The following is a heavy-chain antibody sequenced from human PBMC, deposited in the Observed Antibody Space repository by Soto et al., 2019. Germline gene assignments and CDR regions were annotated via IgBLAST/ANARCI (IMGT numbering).Heavy chain of an antibody. CDR1: GGSISSSSYY. CDR2: IYYSGST. CDR3: ARHPIVGATTTPVFQH. J-gene: IGHJ1*01. D-gene: IGHD1-26*01. Sequence: QLQLQESGPGLVKPSETLSLTCTVSGGSISSSSYYWGWIRQPPGKGLEWIGSIYYSGSTYYNPSLKGRITIPVDTSQHRFTRKRRSVTAADTAGYYGARHPIVGATTTPVFQHWGQGTLVSVSS. V-gene: IGHV4-39*01.